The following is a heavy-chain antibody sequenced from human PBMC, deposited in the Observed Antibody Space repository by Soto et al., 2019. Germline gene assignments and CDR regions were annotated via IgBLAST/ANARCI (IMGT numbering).Heavy chain of an antibody. J-gene: IGHJ1*01. V-gene: IGHV3-23*01. Sequence: IRNHMIRVRQAPGKGLDWVSTIDGSGGTTYYADSVKGRFTISRDNSMNTVYLQMNSLRADDTALYYCAKSAGRMNSWCLVSLVPV. CDR1: IRNH. D-gene: IGHD2-15*01. CDR3: AKSAGRMNS. CDR2: IDGSGGTT.